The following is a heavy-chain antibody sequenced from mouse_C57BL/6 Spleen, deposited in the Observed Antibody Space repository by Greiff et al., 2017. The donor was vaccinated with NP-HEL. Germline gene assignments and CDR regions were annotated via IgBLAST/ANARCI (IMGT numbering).Heavy chain of an antibody. CDR3: AKTSYYGSRTPYFDV. J-gene: IGHJ1*03. CDR1: GFTFSSYA. D-gene: IGHD1-1*01. V-gene: IGHV5-4*01. Sequence: EVQVVESGGGLVKPGGSLKLSCAASGFTFSSYAMSWVRQTPEKRLEWVATISDGGSYTYYPDNVKGRFTISRDNAKNNLYLQMSHLKSEDTAMYYCAKTSYYGSRTPYFDVWGTGTTVTVSS. CDR2: ISDGGSYT.